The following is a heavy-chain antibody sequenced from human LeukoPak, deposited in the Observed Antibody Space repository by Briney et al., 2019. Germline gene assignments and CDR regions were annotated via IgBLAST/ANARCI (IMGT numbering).Heavy chain of an antibody. CDR2: INWNGGST. Sequence: GGSLRLSCAASGFTFDDYGMSWVRQAPGKGLEWVSGINWNGGSTGYADSVKGRFTISRDNAKNSLYLQMNSLRAEDTALYYCARLGYCSSTSCYGDIRGVYYYYMDVWGKGTTVTVSS. CDR1: GFTFDDYG. CDR3: ARLGYCSSTSCYGDIRGVYYYYMDV. D-gene: IGHD2-2*01. V-gene: IGHV3-20*04. J-gene: IGHJ6*03.